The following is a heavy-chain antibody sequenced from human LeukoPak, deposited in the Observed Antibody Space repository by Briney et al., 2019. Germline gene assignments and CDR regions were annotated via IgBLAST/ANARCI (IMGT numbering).Heavy chain of an antibody. CDR1: GFTFSDYY. D-gene: IGHD3-10*01. Sequence: NPGGSLRLSCAASGFTFSDYYMSWIRQAPGKGLEWVSYISSSGRTIYYADSVKGRFTISRDNAKNSLYLQMNSLTVDDRAIYYCATVAYGRLDYWGQGTLVTVSS. V-gene: IGHV3-11*04. J-gene: IGHJ4*02. CDR3: ATVAYGRLDY. CDR2: ISSSGRTI.